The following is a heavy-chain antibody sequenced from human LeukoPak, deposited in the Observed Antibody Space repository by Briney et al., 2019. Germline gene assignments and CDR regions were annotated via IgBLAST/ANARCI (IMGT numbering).Heavy chain of an antibody. CDR1: GGSFSGYY. Sequence: SETLSLTCAVYGGSFSGYYWSWIRQPPGKGLEWIGEINHSGSTNYNPSLKSRVTISVDTSKNQFSLKLSSVTAADTAVYYCARAAHSGFGVVIFGGSYDAFDIWGQGTMVTVSS. D-gene: IGHD3-3*01. V-gene: IGHV4-34*01. J-gene: IGHJ3*02. CDR3: ARAAHSGFGVVIFGGSYDAFDI. CDR2: INHSGST.